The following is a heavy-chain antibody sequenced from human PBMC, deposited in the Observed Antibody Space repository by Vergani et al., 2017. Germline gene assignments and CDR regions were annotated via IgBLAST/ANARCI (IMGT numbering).Heavy chain of an antibody. V-gene: IGHV4-30-4*08. D-gene: IGHD4-17*01. J-gene: IGHJ4*02. CDR2: NHYSGSN. CDR1: GDSISSGDYY. Sequence: QVQLQESGPGLVKPSQTLSLTCTVSGDSISSGDYYWSWIRQPPGKGLEWIGYNHYSGSNYYNPSLKSRVTISVDTSKNQFSLKLTSVTAADTAVYYCAREGHDYGDYGWNYYFDYWGQGTLVTVSS. CDR3: AREGHDYGDYGWNYYFDY.